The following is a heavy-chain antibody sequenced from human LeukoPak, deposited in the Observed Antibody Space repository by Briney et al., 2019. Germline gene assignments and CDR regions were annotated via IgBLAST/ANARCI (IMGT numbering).Heavy chain of an antibody. CDR3: AREYVDTAMVPTFDY. Sequence: GASVKVSCKASGYTFTGYYMHWVRQAPGQGLEWMGWINPNSGGTNYAQKFQGRVTMTRDTSISTAYMELSRLRSEDTAVYYCAREYVDTAMVPTFDYWGQGTLVTVSS. CDR1: GYTFTGYY. CDR2: INPNSGGT. J-gene: IGHJ4*02. V-gene: IGHV1-2*02. D-gene: IGHD5-18*01.